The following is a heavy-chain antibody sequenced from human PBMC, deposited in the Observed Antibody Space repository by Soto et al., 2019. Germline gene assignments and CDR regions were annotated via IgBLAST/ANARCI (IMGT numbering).Heavy chain of an antibody. Sequence: SETLSLTCTVSGGSITTYYWSWIRQPPGKGLEWIGYVYYSGSTTYSPSLKSRVTMSVDTSKNQFSLKLSSVTAADTAVYYCATTILSSSSSTTFDYWGQGALVTVSS. J-gene: IGHJ4*02. CDR2: VYYSGST. CDR1: GGSITTYY. V-gene: IGHV4-59*01. D-gene: IGHD6-19*01. CDR3: ATTILSSSSSTTFDY.